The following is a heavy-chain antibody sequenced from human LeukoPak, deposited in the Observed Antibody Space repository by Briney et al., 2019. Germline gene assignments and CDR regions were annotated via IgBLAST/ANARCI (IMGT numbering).Heavy chain of an antibody. J-gene: IGHJ4*02. D-gene: IGHD3-22*01. CDR2: IYYSGST. CDR3: ARGLTLRSYYYDSSGYFPFDY. Sequence: SETLSLTCTVSGGSISSYYWSWIRQPPGKGLEWIGYIYYSGSTNYNPSLKSRVTISVDTSKNQFSLKLSSVTAADTAVYYCARGLTLRSYYYDSSGYFPFDYWGQGSLATVSS. V-gene: IGHV4-59*01. CDR1: GGSISSYY.